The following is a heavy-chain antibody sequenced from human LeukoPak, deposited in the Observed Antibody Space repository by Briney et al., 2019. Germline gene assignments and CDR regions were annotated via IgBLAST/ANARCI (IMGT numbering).Heavy chain of an antibody. Sequence: PGGSLRLSCAASGFTFSSYSMNWVRQAPGKGLEWVSYTSSSSSTIYYADSVKGRFTISRDNAKNSLYLQMNSLRAEDTAVYYCARDERSIVVVPAAIGSSYYYYGMDVWGQGTTVTVSS. CDR1: GFTFSSYS. CDR3: ARDERSIVVVPAAIGSSYYYYGMDV. D-gene: IGHD2-2*01. J-gene: IGHJ6*02. V-gene: IGHV3-48*01. CDR2: TSSSSSTI.